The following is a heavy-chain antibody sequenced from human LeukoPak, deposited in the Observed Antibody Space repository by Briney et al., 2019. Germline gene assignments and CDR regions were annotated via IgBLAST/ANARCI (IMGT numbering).Heavy chain of an antibody. CDR2: ISGSGGST. V-gene: IGHV3-23*01. D-gene: IGHD1-20*01. J-gene: IGHJ4*02. Sequence: GGSLRLSCAASGFTFSSYAMSWVRQAPGKGRGWCSAISGSGGSTFYGDSGKGRFAISRDNSKNTLSLQMDSLSPEDTAVYYSAKEGRAAPGYNSNYWGQGTLVTVSS. CDR1: GFTFSSYA. CDR3: AKEGRAAPGYNSNY.